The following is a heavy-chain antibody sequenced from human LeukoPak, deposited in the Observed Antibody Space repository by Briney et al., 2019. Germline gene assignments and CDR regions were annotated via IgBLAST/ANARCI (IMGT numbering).Heavy chain of an antibody. J-gene: IGHJ4*02. D-gene: IGHD5-24*01. CDR2: ISSSSSYI. CDR3: AREMATPGGFDY. CDR1: GFTFSSYS. V-gene: IGHV3-21*01. Sequence: GGSLRLSCAASGFTFSSYSMNWVRQAPGKGLEWVSSISSSSSYIYYADSVKGRFTISRDNAKNSLYLQMNSLRAEDTAVYYCAREMATPGGFDYWGQGTQVTVSS.